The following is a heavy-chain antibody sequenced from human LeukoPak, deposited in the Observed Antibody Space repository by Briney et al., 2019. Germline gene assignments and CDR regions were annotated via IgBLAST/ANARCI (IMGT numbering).Heavy chain of an antibody. CDR1: GFTFSGFW. CDR2: INSDGSEG. J-gene: IGHJ3*02. Sequence: GGSLRLSCAVSGFTFSGFWMSWSRQAPGKGLEWVASINSDGSEGYYADVVKGRFTISRDNAKNSLYLQMNSLRAEDTAVYYCGRVGGRSKAAKGDAFDIWGQGTMVVVSS. CDR3: GRVGGRSKAAKGDAFDI. V-gene: IGHV3-7*01. D-gene: IGHD6-6*01.